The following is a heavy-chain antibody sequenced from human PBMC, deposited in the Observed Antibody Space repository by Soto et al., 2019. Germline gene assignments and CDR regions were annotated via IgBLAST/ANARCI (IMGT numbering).Heavy chain of an antibody. D-gene: IGHD1-1*01. Sequence: HPGGSLRLSCAASGFTVSRNYMSWVRQAPGKGLEWVSVIYSGGSTYYADSVKGRFTISRDNSKNTLYLQMNSLRAEDTTVYYCAREGKEYRQNFDYWGRGILVTVSS. CDR3: AREGKEYRQNFDY. CDR2: IYSGGST. J-gene: IGHJ4*02. CDR1: GFTVSRNY. V-gene: IGHV3-66*01.